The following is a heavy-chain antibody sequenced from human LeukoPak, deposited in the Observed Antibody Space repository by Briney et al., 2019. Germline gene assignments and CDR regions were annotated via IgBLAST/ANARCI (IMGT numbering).Heavy chain of an antibody. CDR2: ISYDGSDK. CDR3: AKDFGEAAFDI. Sequence: PGGSLRLSCAASGFXFSTYDIHWVRQAPGKGLEWVAIISYDGSDKYYADSVKGRFTISRDNSKSTLYLQMNSLRAEDTAVYYCAKDFGEAAFDIWGQGTMVTVSS. V-gene: IGHV3-30*18. CDR1: GFXFSTYD. J-gene: IGHJ3*02. D-gene: IGHD3-10*01.